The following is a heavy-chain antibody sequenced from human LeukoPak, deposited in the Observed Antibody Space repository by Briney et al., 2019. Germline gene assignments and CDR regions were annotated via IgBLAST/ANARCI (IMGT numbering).Heavy chain of an antibody. J-gene: IGHJ3*02. CDR2: IYYSGST. CDR3: ARELYYYDSSGYYGSVPDAFDI. CDR1: GGSISSGGYY. V-gene: IGHV4-31*03. Sequence: SQTLSLTCTVSGGSISSGGYYWSWIRQHPGQGLEWIGYIYYSGSTYYNPSLKSRVTISVDTSKNQFSLKLSSVTAADTAVYYCARELYYYDSSGYYGSVPDAFDIWGQGTMVTVSS. D-gene: IGHD3-22*01.